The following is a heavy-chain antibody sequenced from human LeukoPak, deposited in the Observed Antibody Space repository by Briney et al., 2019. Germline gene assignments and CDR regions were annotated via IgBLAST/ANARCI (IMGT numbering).Heavy chain of an antibody. CDR3: ARDLGIAARPNYYMDV. Sequence: GGSLRLSCAASGFTFSSYSMNWVRQAPGKGLEWVSSISSSSSYIYYADSVKGRFTISRDNAKNSLYLQMNSLRAEDTAVYYCARDLGIAARPNYYMDVWGKGTTVTVSS. CDR1: GFTFSSYS. D-gene: IGHD6-6*01. CDR2: ISSSSSYI. J-gene: IGHJ6*03. V-gene: IGHV3-21*01.